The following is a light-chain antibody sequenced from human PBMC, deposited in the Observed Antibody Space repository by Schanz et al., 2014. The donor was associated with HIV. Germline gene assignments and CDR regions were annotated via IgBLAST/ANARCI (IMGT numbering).Light chain of an antibody. CDR3: VLYLGSDIYWV. CDR1: SSDVGGYNY. J-gene: IGLJ3*02. V-gene: IGLV2-14*01. CDR2: EVS. Sequence: QSALTQPASVSGSPGQSITISCTGTSSDVGGYNYVSWYQQHPGKAPKLMIYEVSERPSGVPDRFSGSILGNKAALTITGAQADDESDYYCVLYLGSDIYWVFGGGTKLTVL.